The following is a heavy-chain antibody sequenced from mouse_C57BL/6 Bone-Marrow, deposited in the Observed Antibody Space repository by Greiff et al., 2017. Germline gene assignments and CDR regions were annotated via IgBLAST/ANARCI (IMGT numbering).Heavy chain of an antibody. V-gene: IGHV1-39*01. CDR2: INPNYGTT. CDR1: GYSFTDYN. J-gene: IGHJ1*03. D-gene: IGHD1-1*01. Sequence: VQLQHSGPELVKPGASVKISCKASGYSFTDYNMNWVKQSNGKSLEWIGVINPNYGTTSYNQKFKGKATLTVDQSSSTAYMQLNSLTSEDSAVYYCAAPYYYGSIYWYFDVWGTGTTVTVSS. CDR3: AAPYYYGSIYWYFDV.